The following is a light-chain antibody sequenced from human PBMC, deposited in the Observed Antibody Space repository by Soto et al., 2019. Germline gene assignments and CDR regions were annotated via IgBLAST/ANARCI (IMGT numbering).Light chain of an antibody. J-gene: IGLJ2*01. Sequence: QSALTQPPSASGSPGQSVTISCTGTSSDVGGYNYVSWYQQHPGKAPKFMIYEVSKRPSGVPDRFSGSKSGNTASLTVSGPQAEDEADYYCSSYAGSNNFVIFGGGTKLTVL. V-gene: IGLV2-8*01. CDR1: SSDVGGYNY. CDR2: EVS. CDR3: SSYAGSNNFVI.